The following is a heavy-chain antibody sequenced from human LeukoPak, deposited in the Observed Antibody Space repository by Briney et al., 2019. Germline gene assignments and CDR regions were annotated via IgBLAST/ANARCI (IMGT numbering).Heavy chain of an antibody. CDR2: ISDIGSI. Sequence: SETLSLTCTVSGGSISSYYWSWIRQPPGKGLEWIAYISDIGSINYNPSLKSRVTISLDTSKNQFSLKLSSVTAADTAVYYCAGHHPRNTVDFWGQGTLVIVSS. V-gene: IGHV4-59*08. CDR1: GGSISSYY. D-gene: IGHD2/OR15-2a*01. J-gene: IGHJ4*02. CDR3: AGHHPRNTVDF.